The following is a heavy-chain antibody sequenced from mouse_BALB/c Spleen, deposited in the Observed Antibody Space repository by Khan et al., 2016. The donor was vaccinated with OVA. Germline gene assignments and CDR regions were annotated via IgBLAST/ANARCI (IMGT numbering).Heavy chain of an antibody. CDR2: INTYTGEP. V-gene: IGHV9-3-1*01. CDR1: VHTFPNFG. D-gene: IGHD2-10*01. Sequence: QIQLVQSGPELKKPGETVKISCKASVHTFPNFGMHWVQQAPGKGLKWMGWINTYTGEPTYADDFNGRFAFSLEASVSTAYLQINNLTNEDTATYFCARPPYFSYAMDNGGKGTSVTVSA. CDR3: ARPPYFSYAMDN. J-gene: IGHJ4*01.